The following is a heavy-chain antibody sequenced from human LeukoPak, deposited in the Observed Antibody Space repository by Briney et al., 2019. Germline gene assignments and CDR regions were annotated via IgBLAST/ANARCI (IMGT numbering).Heavy chain of an antibody. V-gene: IGHV1-18*04. CDR2: ISAYNGNT. CDR1: GCTFTSYG. J-gene: IGHJ4*02. CDR3: ARNGRGGYDSLSDY. D-gene: IGHD5-12*01. Sequence: GASVKVSCKASGCTFTSYGISWVRQAPGQGLEWMGWISAYNGNTNYAQTLQGRVTMTTDTSTSTAYMELRSLRSDDTAVYYCARNGRGGYDSLSDYWGQGTLVTVSS.